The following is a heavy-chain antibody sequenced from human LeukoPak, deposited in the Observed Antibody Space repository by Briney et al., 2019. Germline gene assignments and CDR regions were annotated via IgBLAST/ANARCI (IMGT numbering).Heavy chain of an antibody. CDR3: ARGSPIAAAGTEVGFYYGMDV. CDR2: NYYSGSN. D-gene: IGHD6-13*01. J-gene: IGHJ6*02. V-gene: IGHV4-31*03. CDR1: GGSISSGGYY. Sequence: SQTLSLTCTVPGGSISSGGYYCSWISQHPGKCLEWLGYNYYSGSNYYNPSLKSRVPTSVDTSKNQFSLKLSSVTAAETAVYYCARGSPIAAAGTEVGFYYGMDVWGQGTTVTVSS.